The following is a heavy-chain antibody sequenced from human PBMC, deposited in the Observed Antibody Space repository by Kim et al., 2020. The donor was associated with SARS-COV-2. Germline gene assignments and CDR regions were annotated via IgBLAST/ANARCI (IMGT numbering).Heavy chain of an antibody. J-gene: IGHJ4*02. Sequence: DCVKGRFTISRDNSKNTLYLQMNSLRAEDTTLYYCAKVGEGIAAPECFDYWSQGTLVTVSS. V-gene: IGHV3-23*01. CDR3: AKVGEGIAAPECFDY. D-gene: IGHD6-25*01.